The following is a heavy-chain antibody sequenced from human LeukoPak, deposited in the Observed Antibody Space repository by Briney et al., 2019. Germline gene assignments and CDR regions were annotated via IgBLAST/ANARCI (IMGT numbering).Heavy chain of an antibody. CDR1: GFTFSNYA. CDR2: ISGSASST. J-gene: IGHJ6*03. CDR3: AKREEDYMDV. D-gene: IGHD1-26*01. V-gene: IGHV3-23*01. Sequence: GGSLRLSCAASGFTFSNYAMSWVRQAPGKGLEWVSAISGSASSTYHADSVKGRFTISRDNSKNTLYLQMNSLRVEDTTVYYCAKREEDYMDVWGKGTTVTISS.